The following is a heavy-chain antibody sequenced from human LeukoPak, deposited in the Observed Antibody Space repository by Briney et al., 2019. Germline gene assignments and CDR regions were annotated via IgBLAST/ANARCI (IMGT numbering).Heavy chain of an antibody. CDR2: IHYSGST. V-gene: IGHV4-59*01. Sequence: PSETLSLTCTVSGGSISSDYWSWIRQPPGKGLEWIGYIHYSGSTNYNPSLKSRVTISVDTSKNQFSLKLSSVTAADTAVYYCARNGGYCLDYWGQGILVTVSS. CDR1: GGSISSDY. J-gene: IGHJ4*02. D-gene: IGHD2-8*02. CDR3: ARNGGYCLDY.